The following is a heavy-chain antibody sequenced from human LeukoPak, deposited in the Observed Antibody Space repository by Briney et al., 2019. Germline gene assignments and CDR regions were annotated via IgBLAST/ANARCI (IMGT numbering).Heavy chain of an antibody. CDR1: GFTFSDYY. D-gene: IGHD3-9*01. J-gene: IGHJ5*02. V-gene: IGHV3-11*01. CDR3: ARIRGGARYFDWLLFNWLDP. CDR2: ISSSGSTI. Sequence: GGSLRLSRAASGFTFSDYYMSWIRQAPGKGLEWVSYISSSGSTIYYADSVKGRFTISRDNAKNSLYLQMNSLRAEDTAVYYCARIRGGARYFDWLLFNWLDPWGQGTLVTVSS.